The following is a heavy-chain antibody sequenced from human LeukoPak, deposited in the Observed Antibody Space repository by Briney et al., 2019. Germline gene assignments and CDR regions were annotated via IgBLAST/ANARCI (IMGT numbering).Heavy chain of an antibody. D-gene: IGHD3-3*01. CDR2: IIPILGIA. J-gene: IGHJ4*02. CDR3: ASSTIFGVVISYFDY. V-gene: IGHV1-69*04. CDR1: GGTFSSYA. Sequence: VASVKVSCKASGGTFSSYAISWVRQAPGQGLEWMGRIIPILGIANYAQKFQGRVTITADKSTSTAYMELSSLRSEDTAVYYCASSTIFGVVISYFDYWGQGTLVTVSS.